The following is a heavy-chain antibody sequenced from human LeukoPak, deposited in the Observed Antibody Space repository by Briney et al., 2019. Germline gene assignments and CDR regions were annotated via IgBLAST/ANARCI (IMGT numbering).Heavy chain of an antibody. CDR3: ARALGEFGYYYGMDV. D-gene: IGHD3-10*01. CDR2: IYHSGST. J-gene: IGHJ6*02. CDR1: GGSISSSNW. V-gene: IGHV4-4*02. Sequence: PSGTLSLTCAVSGGSISSSNWWSWVRQPPGKGLEWIGEIYHSGSTNYNPSLKSRVTISVDKSKNQFSLKLSSVTAADTAVYYCARALGEFGYYYGMDVWGQGTTVTVSS.